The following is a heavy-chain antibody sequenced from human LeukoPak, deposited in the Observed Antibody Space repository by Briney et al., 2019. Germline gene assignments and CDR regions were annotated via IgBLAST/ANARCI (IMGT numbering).Heavy chain of an antibody. V-gene: IGHV3-48*03. Sequence: GGSLRLSCAASGFTFSSYEMNWVRRAPGKGLEWVSYISSSGSTIYYADSVKGRFTISRDNAKNSLYLQMNSLRAEDTAVYYCARLGDDSSGYGYYYYGMDVWGQGTTVTVSS. CDR1: GFTFSSYE. CDR3: ARLGDDSSGYGYYYYGMDV. D-gene: IGHD3-22*01. J-gene: IGHJ6*02. CDR2: ISSSGSTI.